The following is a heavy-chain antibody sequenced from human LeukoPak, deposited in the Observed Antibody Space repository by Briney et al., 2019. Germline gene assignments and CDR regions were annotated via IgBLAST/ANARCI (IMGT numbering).Heavy chain of an antibody. CDR1: GYTFTGYY. J-gene: IGHJ5*02. CDR3: AREKIVGVNNWFDP. Sequence: GASVKVSCKASGYTFTGYYMHWVRQAPGQGLELMGWINPNSGGTNYAQKFQGRVTMTRDTSISTAYMELSRLRSDDTAVYYCAREKIVGVNNWFDPWGQGTLVTVSS. CDR2: INPNSGGT. D-gene: IGHD1-26*01. V-gene: IGHV1-2*02.